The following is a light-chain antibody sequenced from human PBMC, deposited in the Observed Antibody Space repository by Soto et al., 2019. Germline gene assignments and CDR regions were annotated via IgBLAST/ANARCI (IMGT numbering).Light chain of an antibody. CDR1: QSVLYSSNNKNY. CDR2: WAS. V-gene: IGKV4-1*01. CDR3: QQYYSTLPFT. J-gene: IGKJ2*01. Sequence: IVMAQSPDSLAVSLGERATINCKSSQSVLYSSNNKNYLAWYQQKPGQPPKLLIYWASTRESGVPDRFSGSGSGTDFTLPISSLQAEDVAVYYCQQYYSTLPFTFGQGTKLEIK.